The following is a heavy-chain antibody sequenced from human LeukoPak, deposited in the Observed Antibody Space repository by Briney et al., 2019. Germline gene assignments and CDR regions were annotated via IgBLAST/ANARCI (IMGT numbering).Heavy chain of an antibody. CDR3: ARGAGRGGYCSGGSCHPVDY. D-gene: IGHD2-15*01. CDR2: IYFSGST. Sequence: SETLSLTCTVSGDSISSSRYYWGWIRQPPGKGLEWIGNIYFSGSTYYNPSLKSRVTMSVDTSKNQFSLKLSSVTAADTAVYYCARGAGRGGYCSGGSCHPVDYWGQGTLVTVSS. J-gene: IGHJ4*02. V-gene: IGHV4-39*07. CDR1: GDSISSSRYY.